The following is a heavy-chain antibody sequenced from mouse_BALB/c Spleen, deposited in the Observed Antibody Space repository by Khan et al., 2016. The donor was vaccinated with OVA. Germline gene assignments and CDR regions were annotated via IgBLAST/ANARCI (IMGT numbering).Heavy chain of an antibody. CDR3: ASGYGYGWYFDV. Sequence: QIQLVQSGPELKKPGETVRISCQTSGYTFTTAGMQWVQKMPGKGLKWIGWINTHSGVPKYAEDFKGRFAFSLETSASTAYLQITNLKNEDTATYFCASGYGYGWYFDVWGAGTTVTVSS. CDR2: INTHSGVP. V-gene: IGHV9-4*02. D-gene: IGHD2-2*01. J-gene: IGHJ1*01. CDR1: GYTFTTAG.